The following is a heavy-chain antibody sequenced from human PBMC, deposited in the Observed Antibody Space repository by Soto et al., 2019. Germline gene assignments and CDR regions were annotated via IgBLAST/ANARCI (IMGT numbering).Heavy chain of an antibody. J-gene: IGHJ4*02. V-gene: IGHV3-23*04. CDR2: IGSESIAI. D-gene: IGHD6-13*01. CDR1: GFTISNYA. Sequence: EVQLVESGGGLVQPGGSLRLSCAASGFTISNYAVTWIRQAPGKGLAWVSVIGSESIAIHSADSVKGRFTISRDNSKNTLYLQMNSLRAEDSATYYCAKYSATGASRYLDFWGQGTLVTVSS. CDR3: AKYSATGASRYLDF.